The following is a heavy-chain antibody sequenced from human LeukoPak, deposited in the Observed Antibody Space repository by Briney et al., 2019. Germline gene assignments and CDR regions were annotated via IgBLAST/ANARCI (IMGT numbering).Heavy chain of an antibody. CDR3: AAQRGASLHDFWSTRLFDP. CDR2: IVLGSGNT. Sequence: SVKVSCKASGFTFHTSAMQWVRQARGQRLEWIGWIVLGSGNTVYSRKFHDRVIITRDMSTSTVYMELDSLGSEDTAVYYCAAQRGASLHDFWSTRLFDPWGQGTLVTVSS. CDR1: GFTFHTSA. D-gene: IGHD3-3*01. J-gene: IGHJ5*02. V-gene: IGHV1-58*02.